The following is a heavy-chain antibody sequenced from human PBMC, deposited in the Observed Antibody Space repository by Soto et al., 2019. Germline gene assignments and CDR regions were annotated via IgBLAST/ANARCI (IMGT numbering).Heavy chain of an antibody. CDR3: AKGAVAIWRSNYNYYYLGG. V-gene: IGHV3-30*18. Sequence: QVQLVESGGGVVQPGRSLRLSCAASGFTFSTYGMHWVRQTPGKGLEWVAVISNDGSNKYYVDSVKGRFTISRDNSKDTLYLQMNSLRREDTAVYYCAKGAVAIWRSNYNYYYLGGWGKGTTVTVSS. D-gene: IGHD6-19*01. CDR2: ISNDGSNK. CDR1: GFTFSTYG. J-gene: IGHJ6*03.